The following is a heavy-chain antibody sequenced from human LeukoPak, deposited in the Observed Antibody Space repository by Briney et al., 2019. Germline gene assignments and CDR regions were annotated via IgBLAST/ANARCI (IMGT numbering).Heavy chain of an antibody. CDR2: IIPIFGTA. V-gene: IGHV1-69*05. J-gene: IGHJ6*03. D-gene: IGHD4-17*01. CDR3: ARMTTVTTLEYYYYMDV. Sequence: GASVKVSCKASGGTFSSYAISWVRQAPGQGLEWMGGIIPIFGTANYAQKFQGRVTITTDESTSTAYMELSSLRSEDTAVYYCARMTTVTTLEYYYYMDVWGKGTTVTVSS. CDR1: GGTFSSYA.